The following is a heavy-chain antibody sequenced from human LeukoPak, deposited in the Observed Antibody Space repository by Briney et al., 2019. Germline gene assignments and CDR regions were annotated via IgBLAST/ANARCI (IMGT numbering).Heavy chain of an antibody. J-gene: IGHJ4*02. CDR1: GFTFSSYE. D-gene: IGHD3-3*01. V-gene: IGHV3-21*01. CDR3: ARFGNFWSGYTFDY. Sequence: PGGSLRLSCAASGFTFSSYEMNWVRQAPGKGLEWVSSISSSSSYIYYADSVKGRFTISRDNAKNSLYLQMNSLRAEDTAVYYCARFGNFWSGYTFDYWGQGTLVTVSS. CDR2: ISSSSSYI.